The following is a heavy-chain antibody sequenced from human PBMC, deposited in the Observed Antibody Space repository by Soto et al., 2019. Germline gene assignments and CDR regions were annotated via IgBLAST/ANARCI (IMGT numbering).Heavy chain of an antibody. CDR1: GGSISSSSYY. D-gene: IGHD3-9*01. V-gene: IGHV4-39*01. Sequence: QLQLQESGPGLVKPSEALSLTCSVSGGSISSSSYYWGWIRQPPGKGLEWIGSIYYSGSTYYNPSLKSRVTISIDKSKNQFSLKLSSLTAADTAVYYCGRLEGLATISYYFDFWGQGTLVTVSS. CDR3: GRLEGLATISYYFDF. J-gene: IGHJ4*02. CDR2: IYYSGST.